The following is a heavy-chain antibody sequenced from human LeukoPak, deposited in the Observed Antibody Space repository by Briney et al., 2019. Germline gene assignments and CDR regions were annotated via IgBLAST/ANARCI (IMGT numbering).Heavy chain of an antibody. J-gene: IGHJ4*02. CDR1: GGSISSYY. D-gene: IGHD3-9*01. V-gene: IGHV4-59*01. Sequence: SETLSLTCTVSGGSISSYYWSWIRQPPGKGLEYIGYIYYSGSTNYNPSLKSRVTISVDTSKNQFSLKLSSVTAADTAVYYCARGDDILTGYSYYFDYWGQGTLVTVSS. CDR3: ARGDDILTGYSYYFDY. CDR2: IYYSGST.